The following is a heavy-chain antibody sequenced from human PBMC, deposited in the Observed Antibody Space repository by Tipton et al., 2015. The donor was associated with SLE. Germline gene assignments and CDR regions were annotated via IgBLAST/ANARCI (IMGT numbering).Heavy chain of an antibody. V-gene: IGHV1-18*01. D-gene: IGHD6-19*01. CDR2: ISAYNGNT. Sequence: QLVQPGAEVKKPEASVKVSCKASGYTFTSYGISWVRQAPGQGLEWMGWISAYNGNTNYAQRLQGRVTMTTDTSTSTAYMELRSLRSDDTAVYYCARATCAARYSSGWYDYWGQGTLVTVSS. J-gene: IGHJ4*02. CDR3: ARATCAARYSSGWYDY. CDR1: GYTFTSYG.